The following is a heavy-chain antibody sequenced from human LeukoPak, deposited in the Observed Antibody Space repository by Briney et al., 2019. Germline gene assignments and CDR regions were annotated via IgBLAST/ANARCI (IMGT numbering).Heavy chain of an antibody. Sequence: GGSLRLSCAASGFTFSSYNMNWVRQAPGKGLEWVSSISSSSSYIYYADSVRGRFTISRDNAKNSLYLQMNSLRAEDTAVYYCARGRDGSQSPIDDWGQGALVTVSS. CDR2: ISSSSSYI. J-gene: IGHJ4*02. V-gene: IGHV3-21*01. D-gene: IGHD5-24*01. CDR1: GFTFSSYN. CDR3: ARGRDGSQSPIDD.